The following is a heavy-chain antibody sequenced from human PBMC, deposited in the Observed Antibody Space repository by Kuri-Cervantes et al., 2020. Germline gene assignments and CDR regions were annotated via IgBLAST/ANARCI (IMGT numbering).Heavy chain of an antibody. J-gene: IGHJ6*03. CDR2: IKQDGSEK. Sequence: GESLKISCAASGFTFSSYWMSWVRQAPGKGLEWVANIKQDGSEKYYVDSVKDRFTISRDNAKNSLYLQMNSLRAEDTAVYYCARDGAPIYYYMDVWGKGTTVTVSS. CDR1: GFTFSSYW. V-gene: IGHV3-7*01. D-gene: IGHD3-16*01. CDR3: ARDGAPIYYYMDV.